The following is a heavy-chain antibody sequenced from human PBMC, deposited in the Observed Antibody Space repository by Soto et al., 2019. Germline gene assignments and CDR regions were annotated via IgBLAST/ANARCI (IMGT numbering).Heavy chain of an antibody. CDR1: GYTFSTYA. V-gene: IGHV3-30-3*01. Sequence: QVQLVQSGAEVKKPGASVKVSCKASGYTFSTYAMHWVRQAPGKGLEWVAVISYDGSNTYYADSVKGRFTISRDNMLYLQMNSLRAEDTAVYYCARDQGRSITCQLDYWGQGTLVTVSS. J-gene: IGHJ4*02. CDR2: ISYDGSNT. CDR3: ARDQGRSITCQLDY. D-gene: IGHD2-2*01.